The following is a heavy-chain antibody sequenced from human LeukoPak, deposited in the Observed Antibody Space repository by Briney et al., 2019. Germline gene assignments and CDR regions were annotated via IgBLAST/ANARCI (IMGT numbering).Heavy chain of an antibody. D-gene: IGHD2/OR15-2a*01. V-gene: IGHV4-30-2*03. CDR3: ATQILLCHYY. CDR2: FYYSGST. CDR1: GGSISRGGYS. Sequence: TLSLTCAVSGGSISRGGYSWSWIRQPPGKGLEWIGYFYYSGSTYYNPSLKSRVTISVDTSKNQFSLKLTSVTAADTAVYYCATQILLCHYYWGQGTLVTVSS. J-gene: IGHJ4*02.